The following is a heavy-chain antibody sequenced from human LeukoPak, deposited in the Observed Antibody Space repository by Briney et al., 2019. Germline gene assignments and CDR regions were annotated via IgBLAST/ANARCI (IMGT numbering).Heavy chain of an antibody. CDR3: ASSGSYAIDY. V-gene: IGHV4-34*01. D-gene: IGHD1-26*01. CDR2: INHSGST. CDR1: GGSFSGYY. Sequence: SETLSLTCAVYGGSFSGYYWSWIRQPQGKGLEWIGEINHSGSTNYNPSLKSRVTISVDTSKNQFSLKLSSVTAADTAVCYCASSGSYAIDYWGQGTLVTVSS. J-gene: IGHJ4*02.